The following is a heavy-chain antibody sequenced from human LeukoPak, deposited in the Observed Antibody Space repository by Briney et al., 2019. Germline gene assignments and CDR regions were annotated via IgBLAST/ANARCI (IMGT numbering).Heavy chain of an antibody. Sequence: SETLSLTCAVYGGFFSGYYWSWIRQPPGKGLEWIGEINHSGSTNYNPSLKSRVTISVDTSKNQFSLKLSSVTAADTAVYYCARSPSPYYDFWSGYSSYWYFDLWGRGTLVTVSS. CDR3: ARSPSPYYDFWSGYSSYWYFDL. CDR2: INHSGST. CDR1: GGFFSGYY. V-gene: IGHV4-34*01. D-gene: IGHD3-3*01. J-gene: IGHJ2*01.